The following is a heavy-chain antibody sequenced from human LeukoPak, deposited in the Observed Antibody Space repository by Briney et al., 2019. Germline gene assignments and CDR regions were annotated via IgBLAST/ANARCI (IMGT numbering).Heavy chain of an antibody. D-gene: IGHD6-13*01. J-gene: IGHJ4*02. CDR1: GFTFSSYG. Sequence: PGGSLRLSCAASGFTFSSYGMHWVRQAPGKGLEWVAFIRYDGSNKYYADSVKGRFIISRDKSKNTLYLQMNSLRAEDTAVYYCAKIPSSWYYFDQWGQGTLVTVSS. CDR2: IRYDGSNK. CDR3: AKIPSSWYYFDQ. V-gene: IGHV3-30*02.